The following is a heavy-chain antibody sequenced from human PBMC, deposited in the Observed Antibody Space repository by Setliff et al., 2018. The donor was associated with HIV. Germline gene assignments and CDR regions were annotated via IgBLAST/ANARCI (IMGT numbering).Heavy chain of an antibody. CDR2: IYYSGST. J-gene: IGHJ4*02. CDR3: ARLPRKLLKGAAAYFDY. D-gene: IGHD1-26*01. CDR1: GGSISSHY. V-gene: IGHV4-59*11. Sequence: PSETLSLICTVSGGSISSHYWSWIRQPPGKGLEWIGYIYYSGSTNYNPSLKSRVTISVDTSKNQFSLRLSSVTAADTAVYYCARLPRKLLKGAAAYFDYWGQGTLVTVSS.